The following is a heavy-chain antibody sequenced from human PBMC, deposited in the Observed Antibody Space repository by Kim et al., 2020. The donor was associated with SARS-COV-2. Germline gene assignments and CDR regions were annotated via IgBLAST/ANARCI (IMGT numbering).Heavy chain of an antibody. Sequence: SETLSLTCTVSGGSISSSSYYWGWIRQPPGKGLEWIGSIYYSGSTYYNPSLNSGVTISVDTSKNQFSMKLSSVTAADTAVYYCARSYSSPVGYFDYWGQGTLVTVSS. CDR3: ARSYSSPVGYFDY. CDR2: IYYSGST. J-gene: IGHJ4*02. D-gene: IGHD6-13*01. CDR1: GGSISSSSYY. V-gene: IGHV4-39*01.